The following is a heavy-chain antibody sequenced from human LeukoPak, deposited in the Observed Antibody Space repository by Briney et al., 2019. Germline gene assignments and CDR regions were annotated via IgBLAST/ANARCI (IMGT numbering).Heavy chain of an antibody. J-gene: IGHJ4*02. CDR1: GGSISSGSYY. D-gene: IGHD3-16*01. CDR2: IYTSGST. V-gene: IGHV4-61*02. CDR3: ARHVAHYGRPSPPFDY. Sequence: SQTLSLTCTVSGGSISSGSYYWSWIRQPAGKGLEWIGRIYTSGSTNYNPSLKSRVTISVDTSKNQFSLKLSSVTAADTAVYYCARHVAHYGRPSPPFDYWGQGTLVTVSS.